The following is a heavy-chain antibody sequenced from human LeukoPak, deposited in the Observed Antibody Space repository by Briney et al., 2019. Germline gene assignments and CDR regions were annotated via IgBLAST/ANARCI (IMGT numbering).Heavy chain of an antibody. CDR2: IYYSGST. J-gene: IGHJ2*01. D-gene: IGHD1-7*01. V-gene: IGHV4-39*02. CDR3: ARDLIKLPGWYFDL. CDR1: GGSISSSTYY. Sequence: SETLSLTCAVSGGSISSSTYYWGWIRQPPGKGLEWIGTIYYSGSTYYNPSPKSRVTISVDTSKNQFSLKLSSVTATDSAVYYCARDLIKLPGWYFDLWGRGTLVTVSS.